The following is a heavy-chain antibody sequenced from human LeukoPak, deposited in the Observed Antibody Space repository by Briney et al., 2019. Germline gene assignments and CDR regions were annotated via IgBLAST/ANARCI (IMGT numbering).Heavy chain of an antibody. V-gene: IGHV3-13*01. CDR3: ARGGIPVTGIDEVDY. CDR2: IGIGGDT. J-gene: IGHJ4*02. D-gene: IGHD2-21*02. CDR1: GFTFSSYA. Sequence: GGSLRLSCAASGFTFSSYAMSWVRQATGKGLEWVSAIGIGGDTYYPGSVKGRFTISRENAKNSLYLQMNSLRAGDTAVYYCARGGIPVTGIDEVDYWGQGTLVTVSS.